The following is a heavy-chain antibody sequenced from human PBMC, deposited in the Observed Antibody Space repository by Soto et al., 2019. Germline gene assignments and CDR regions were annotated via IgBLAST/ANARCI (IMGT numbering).Heavy chain of an antibody. CDR3: ARGANWNYDLWFDP. CDR1: GGSISSGDYY. D-gene: IGHD1-7*01. J-gene: IGHJ5*02. Sequence: PSETLSLTCTVSGGSISSGDYYWSWIRQPPGKGLEWIGYIYYSGSTYYNPSLKSRVTISVDTSKNQFSLKLSSVTAADTAVYYCARGANWNYDLWFDPWGQGTLVTVSS. CDR2: IYYSGST. V-gene: IGHV4-30-4*01.